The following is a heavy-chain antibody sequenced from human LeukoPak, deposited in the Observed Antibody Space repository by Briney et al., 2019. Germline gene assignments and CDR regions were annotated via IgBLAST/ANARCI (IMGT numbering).Heavy chain of an antibody. Sequence: GGSLRLSCAASGFTFSSYAMSWVRQAPGKGPEWVSAISGSGGSTYYADSVKGRLTISRDNSKNTLYLQMNSLRAEDTAVYYCANMNRGSYYRSFDYWGQGTLVTVSS. CDR3: ANMNRGSYYRSFDY. CDR1: GFTFSSYA. J-gene: IGHJ4*02. CDR2: ISGSGGST. D-gene: IGHD1-26*01. V-gene: IGHV3-23*01.